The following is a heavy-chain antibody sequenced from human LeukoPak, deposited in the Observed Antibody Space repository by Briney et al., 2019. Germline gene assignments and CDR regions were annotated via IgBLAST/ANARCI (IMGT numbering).Heavy chain of an antibody. CDR2: IIPILGIV. V-gene: IGHV1-69*04. CDR1: GGTFSSYA. Sequence: SVKVSCKASGGTFSSYAISWVRQAPGQGLEWMGRIIPILGIVNYAQKFQGRVTITADKSTSTAYMELSSLRSEDTAVYYCARASDSSPFDYWGQGTLVTVSS. J-gene: IGHJ4*02. D-gene: IGHD6-13*01. CDR3: ARASDSSPFDY.